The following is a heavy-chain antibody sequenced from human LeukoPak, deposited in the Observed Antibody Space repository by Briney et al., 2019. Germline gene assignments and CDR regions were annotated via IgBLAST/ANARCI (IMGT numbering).Heavy chain of an antibody. V-gene: IGHV3-13*02. CDR3: ARVAKERVGGVYYFDY. Sequence: GGAPRLSCSAPGVTLSDYDKHRGRQTTGKRLEWGSPIGTAGDTYYTGSVKGRFTISRENAKNSSYLQMNSLRAGDTAVYYCARVAKERVGGVYYFDYWGQGTLVTVSS. D-gene: IGHD1-1*01. J-gene: IGHJ4*02. CDR2: IGTAGDT. CDR1: GVTLSDYD.